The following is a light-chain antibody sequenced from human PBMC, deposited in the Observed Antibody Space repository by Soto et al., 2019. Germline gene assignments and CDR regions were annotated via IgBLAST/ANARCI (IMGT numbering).Light chain of an antibody. CDR1: QSISSNY. Sequence: EIVLTQSPGTLSLSPGERATLSCRASQSISSNYLAWHQQKPGQAPRLLIYGASNRATGVPDKFSGSGSGTDFTLTIDRPEPEDFAVYYCQQYDNFPRTFGPGTKVEFK. J-gene: IGKJ1*01. CDR3: QQYDNFPRT. V-gene: IGKV3-20*01. CDR2: GAS.